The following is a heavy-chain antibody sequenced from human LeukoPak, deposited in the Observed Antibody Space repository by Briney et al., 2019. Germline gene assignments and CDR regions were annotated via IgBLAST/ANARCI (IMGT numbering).Heavy chain of an antibody. Sequence: ASVKVSCKASRYTFTSYGISWVRQAPGQGLEWMGWISAYNGNTNYAQKLQSRVTMTTDTSTSTAYMELRSLRSDDTAVYYCASTNYYYYMDVWGKGTTVTVSS. CDR3: ASTNYYYYMDV. V-gene: IGHV1-18*01. J-gene: IGHJ6*03. CDR1: RYTFTSYG. CDR2: ISAYNGNT.